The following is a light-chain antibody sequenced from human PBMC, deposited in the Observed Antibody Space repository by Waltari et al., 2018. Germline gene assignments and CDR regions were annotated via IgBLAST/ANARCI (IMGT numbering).Light chain of an antibody. Sequence: QSALTQPASVSGSPGQSITLSCTGSSNVGRYTFLSCYQHHPGKAPKVISCEDTERPSGVSNRFSASKSGETAALTISGLQAEDEADYYCCSYSRTSVIFGGGTKVTVL. CDR3: CSYSRTSVI. CDR1: SNVGRYTF. J-gene: IGLJ2*01. CDR2: EDT. V-gene: IGLV2-23*01.